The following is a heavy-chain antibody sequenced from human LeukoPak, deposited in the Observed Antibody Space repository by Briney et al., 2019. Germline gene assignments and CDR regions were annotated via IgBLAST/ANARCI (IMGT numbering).Heavy chain of an antibody. CDR3: ARERDVVVVPASRFWFDP. J-gene: IGHJ5*02. V-gene: IGHV1-18*01. CDR1: GYTLDMYG. Sequence: ASVKVSRKASGYTLDMYGISWMRPAPGRGLEWMGWISANNGNTNYARRFMSRVTMTTATSASTAYIELRSLRSDDTAVYFCARERDVVVVPASRFWFDPWGQGTLVTVSS. D-gene: IGHD2-2*01. CDR2: ISANNGNT.